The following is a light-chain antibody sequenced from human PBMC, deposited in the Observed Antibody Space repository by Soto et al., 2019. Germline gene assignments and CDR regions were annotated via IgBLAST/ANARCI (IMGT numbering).Light chain of an antibody. CDR2: GAS. Sequence: EIVMTQSPANLSVSPGERATLSCRASQSVSSNLAWYQQKPGQGPRLLIYGASTRATSIPARFSGSGSGTEFTLPINSLQSEDYAVSYCQQYNKWPPYTFGQGTKLEIK. V-gene: IGKV3-15*01. CDR1: QSVSSN. J-gene: IGKJ2*01. CDR3: QQYNKWPPYT.